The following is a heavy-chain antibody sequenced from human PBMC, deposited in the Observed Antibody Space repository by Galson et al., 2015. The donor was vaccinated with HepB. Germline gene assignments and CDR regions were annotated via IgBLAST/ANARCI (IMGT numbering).Heavy chain of an antibody. D-gene: IGHD6-13*01. CDR1: GFTFSSYA. V-gene: IGHV3-23*01. CDR3: AKVGFSSWPPPDYFDY. CDR2: ISGSGGST. J-gene: IGHJ4*02. Sequence: SLRLSCAASGFTFSSYAMSWVRQAPGKGLEWVSAISGSGGSTYYADSVKGRFTISRDNSKNTLYLQMNSLRAEDTAVYYCAKVGFSSWPPPDYFDYWGQGTLVTVSS.